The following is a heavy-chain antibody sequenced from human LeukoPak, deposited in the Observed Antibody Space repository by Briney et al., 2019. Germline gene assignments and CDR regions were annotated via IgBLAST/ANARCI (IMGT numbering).Heavy chain of an antibody. Sequence: GGSLRLSCAASESTFNTYAMNWVRQAPGKGLEWVSSISGDVSGTFYAESVKGRFTISRDKSKNTLYLQMNSLRVEDTAVYYCGAGLIGAAGYFDYWGQGTLVTVSS. J-gene: IGHJ4*02. V-gene: IGHV3-23*01. CDR1: ESTFNTYA. D-gene: IGHD6-13*01. CDR3: GAGLIGAAGYFDY. CDR2: ISGDVSGT.